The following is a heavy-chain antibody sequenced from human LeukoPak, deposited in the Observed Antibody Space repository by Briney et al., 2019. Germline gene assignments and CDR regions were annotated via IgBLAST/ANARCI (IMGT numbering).Heavy chain of an antibody. CDR2: IYYSGST. Sequence: SETLSLTSTVPRGSISSSSYYRGWIRQPPGRGLEWIGSIYYSGSTYYNPSLKSRVTISVSTSKNQFSLKLSSVTAADTAVYYCARQIMYYYVSSDDKGAFDIWGQGTMVTVSS. CDR1: RGSISSSSYY. V-gene: IGHV4-39*01. J-gene: IGHJ3*02. CDR3: ARQIMYYYVSSDDKGAFDI. D-gene: IGHD3-22*01.